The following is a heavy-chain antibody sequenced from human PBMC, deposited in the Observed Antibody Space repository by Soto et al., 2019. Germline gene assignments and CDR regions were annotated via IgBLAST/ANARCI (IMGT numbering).Heavy chain of an antibody. CDR1: GDTLTKIS. Sequence: ASVKVSCKVSGDTLTKISMHWVRQAPGKGLEWMGGFDPEDGETIYAQKFQGRVTMTEDTSTDTAYMELSSLRSEDTAVYYCATSPTITIFGVVTLGMDAWGQGTTVTVS. D-gene: IGHD3-3*01. V-gene: IGHV1-24*01. CDR2: FDPEDGET. J-gene: IGHJ6*02. CDR3: ATSPTITIFGVVTLGMDA.